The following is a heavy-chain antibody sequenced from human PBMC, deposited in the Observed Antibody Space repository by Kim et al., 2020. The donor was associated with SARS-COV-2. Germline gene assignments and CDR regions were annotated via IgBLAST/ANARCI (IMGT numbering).Heavy chain of an antibody. D-gene: IGHD3-16*01. CDR3: ARDNGHYVRFAFYV. V-gene: IGHV3-7*03. J-gene: IGHJ3*01. Sequence: VDSVKGRFTISRDNTKNSFYLQMNNLSAEDMAVYYCARDNGHYVRFAFYVWGQWTMVSVSS.